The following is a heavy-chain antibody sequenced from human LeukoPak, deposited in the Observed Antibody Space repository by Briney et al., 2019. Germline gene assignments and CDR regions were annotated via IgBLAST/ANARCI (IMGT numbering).Heavy chain of an antibody. CDR1: GFTFSSYA. Sequence: PGGSLRLSCAASGFTFSSYAMSWVRQAPGKGLEWVSVISDSGSVTVYADSVKGRFTISRDNSKNTLYLQMNSLRAEDTAVYYCAKPPVPYCGGDCYFAYWGQGTLVTVSS. V-gene: IGHV3-23*01. CDR3: AKPPVPYCGGDCYFAY. CDR2: ISDSGSVT. D-gene: IGHD2-21*02. J-gene: IGHJ4*02.